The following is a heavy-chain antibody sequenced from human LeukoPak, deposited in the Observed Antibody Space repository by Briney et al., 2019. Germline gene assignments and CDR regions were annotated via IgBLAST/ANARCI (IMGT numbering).Heavy chain of an antibody. D-gene: IGHD2-2*01. Sequence: ASVKVSCKASGYTFTSYGISWVRQAPGQGLEWMGWISAYNGNTNYAQKFLDRVTMTTDTSTSTAYMELRSLRSDDTAVYYCARLVVPAADLDYWGQGTLVTVSS. CDR3: ARLVVPAADLDY. J-gene: IGHJ4*02. CDR2: ISAYNGNT. V-gene: IGHV1-18*01. CDR1: GYTFTSYG.